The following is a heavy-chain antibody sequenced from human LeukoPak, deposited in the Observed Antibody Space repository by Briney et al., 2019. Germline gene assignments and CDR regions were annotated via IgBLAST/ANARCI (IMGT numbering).Heavy chain of an antibody. CDR1: GFTFSSYA. CDR2: ISYDGSNK. CDR3: ARVGHCSSTSCLYYYYYMDV. J-gene: IGHJ6*03. D-gene: IGHD2-2*01. Sequence: PGGSLRLSCAASGFTFSSYAMHWVRQAPGKGLEWVAVISYDGSNKYYADSVKGRFTISRDNSKNTLYLQMNSLRAEDTAVYYCARVGHCSSTSCLYYYYYMDVWGKGTTVTVSS. V-gene: IGHV3-30*04.